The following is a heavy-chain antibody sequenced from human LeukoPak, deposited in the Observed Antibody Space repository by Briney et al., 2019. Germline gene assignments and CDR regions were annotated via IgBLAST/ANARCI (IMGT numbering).Heavy chain of an antibody. Sequence: GASVKVSCKASGYTFTSYGISWVRQAPGQGLEWMGWISAYNGNTNYAQKLQGRVTMTTDTSTSTAYMELRSLRSDDTAVYYCARDPRDGYNFWGRQLGFDYWGQGTLVTVSS. CDR1: GYTFTSYG. CDR2: ISAYNGNT. J-gene: IGHJ4*02. CDR3: ARDPRDGYNFWGRQLGFDY. D-gene: IGHD5-24*01. V-gene: IGHV1-18*01.